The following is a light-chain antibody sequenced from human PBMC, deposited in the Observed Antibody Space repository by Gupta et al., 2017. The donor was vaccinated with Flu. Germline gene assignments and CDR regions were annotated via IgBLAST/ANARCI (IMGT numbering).Light chain of an antibody. CDR1: QSISSY. V-gene: IGKV1-39*01. Sequence: DIQMTQSPSSLSASVGDRVTITCRASQSISSYLNWYQQRPGKAPKVLIYAASRWERGVPSRFSGSGSGTDFTLTISRLQPEDFANYYCQQSYSLPTFGQGTKLEIK. CDR3: QQSYSLPT. J-gene: IGKJ2*01. CDR2: AAS.